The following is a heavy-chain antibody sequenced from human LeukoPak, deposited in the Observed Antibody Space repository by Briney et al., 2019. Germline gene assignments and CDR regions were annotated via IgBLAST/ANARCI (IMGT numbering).Heavy chain of an antibody. D-gene: IGHD4-17*01. V-gene: IGHV4-34*01. CDR1: GGSFSGYY. Sequence: SETLSLTCAVYGGSFSGYYWSWIRQPPGKGLEWIGEINHSGSTNYNPSLKSRVTISVDTSKNQFSLKLSSVTAADTAVYYCASSNDYGDPFDYWGRGTLVTVSS. CDR2: INHSGST. J-gene: IGHJ4*02. CDR3: ASSNDYGDPFDY.